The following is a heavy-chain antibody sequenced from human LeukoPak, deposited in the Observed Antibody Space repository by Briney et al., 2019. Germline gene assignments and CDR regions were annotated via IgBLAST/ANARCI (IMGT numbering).Heavy chain of an antibody. CDR2: ISYDGSNK. Sequence: GGSLRLSCAASGFTFSTYWMSWVRQAPGKGLEWVAVISYDGSNKYYADSVKGRFTISRDNSKNTLYLQMNSLRAEDTAVYYCARDGGSRISAGERFDYRGQGTLVTVSS. V-gene: IGHV3-30*03. J-gene: IGHJ4*02. D-gene: IGHD3-16*01. CDR3: ARDGGSRISAGERFDY. CDR1: GFTFSTYW.